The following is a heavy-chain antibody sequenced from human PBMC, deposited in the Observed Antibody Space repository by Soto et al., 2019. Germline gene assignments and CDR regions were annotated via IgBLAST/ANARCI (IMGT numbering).Heavy chain of an antibody. V-gene: IGHV4-59*01. CDR2: LYYGRSA. J-gene: IGHJ5*01. CDR1: GDSISSYY. D-gene: IGHD3-9*01. CDR3: ANKGYFDWSNWFDS. Sequence: PSETLSLTCAVSGDSISSYYCMWIRQPPGKGLESIGYLYYGRSANYNPSLKSRVTLSVDTSTNQYSLTLSSMTAADTAVYYCANKGYFDWSNWFDSWGQGTLVTVSS.